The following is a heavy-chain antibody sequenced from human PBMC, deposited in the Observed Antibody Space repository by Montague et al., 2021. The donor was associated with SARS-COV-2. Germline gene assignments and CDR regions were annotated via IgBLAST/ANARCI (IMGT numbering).Heavy chain of an antibody. CDR2: SYYNGRT. CDR1: GGSINGYD. D-gene: IGHD1-26*01. J-gene: IGHJ4*02. V-gene: IGHV4-59*01. CDR3: SRGTEVGAFDY. Sequence: SETLSLTCTVSGGSINGYDWTWVRQPPGKGLQWIAHSYYNGRTSYIPSLKSRLSVSLDKAKYQFSLELTSVTAADTARYFCSRGTEVGAFDYWGQGALVSVSS.